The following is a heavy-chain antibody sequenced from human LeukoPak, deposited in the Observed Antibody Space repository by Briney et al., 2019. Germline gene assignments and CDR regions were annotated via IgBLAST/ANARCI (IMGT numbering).Heavy chain of an antibody. CDR3: TRLKRQTYYDILTGPGDYGMDV. V-gene: IGHV3-73*01. CDR1: GFTFSGSA. Sequence: PVGSLKLSCAASGFTFSGSAMHWVRQASGKGLEWVGRIRSKANSYATAYAASVKGRFTISRDDSKNTAYLQMNSLKTEDTAVYYCTRLKRQTYYDILTGPGDYGMDVWGQGTTVTVSS. D-gene: IGHD3-9*01. J-gene: IGHJ6*02. CDR2: IRSKANSYAT.